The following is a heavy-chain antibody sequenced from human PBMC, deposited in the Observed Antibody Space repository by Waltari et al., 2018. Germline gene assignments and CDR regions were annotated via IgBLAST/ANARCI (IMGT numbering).Heavy chain of an antibody. V-gene: IGHV3-7*01. Sequence: EVQLVESGGGLVQPGGSLRLSCEASGFSSDWMDWVRQAPGKGLQWVANINEDGGEKYYLGSVKGRFTISRDNAKKLVYLEMNSLRAEDTAIYYCSKRLEIWGRGTMVAVSS. CDR2: INEDGGEK. J-gene: IGHJ3*02. CDR1: GFSSDW. CDR3: SKRLEI.